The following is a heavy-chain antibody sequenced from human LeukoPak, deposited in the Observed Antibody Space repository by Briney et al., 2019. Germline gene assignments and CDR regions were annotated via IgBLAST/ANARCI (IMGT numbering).Heavy chain of an antibody. D-gene: IGHD1-26*01. CDR3: ARAPKFRLVGVPKGPFDP. Sequence: GRSLRLSCAASGFTFEDYAMHWVRRAPGKGLEWVSGINWNSGSIGYADSVKGRFTISRDNAKNSLYLQVNSLRAEDTAVYYCARAPKFRLVGVPKGPFDPWGQGSLVTVSS. J-gene: IGHJ5*02. V-gene: IGHV3-9*01. CDR2: INWNSGSI. CDR1: GFTFEDYA.